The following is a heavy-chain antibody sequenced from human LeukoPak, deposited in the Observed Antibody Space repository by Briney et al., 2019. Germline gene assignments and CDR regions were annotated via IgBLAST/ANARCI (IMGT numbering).Heavy chain of an antibody. J-gene: IGHJ4*02. Sequence: GESLKISCKGSGYSFTIYWIGWVRQIPGKSLEWMGIIYPGDSDTRYSPSFQGQVTISADKSISTAYLQWSSLKASDTAMYYCARQIAAADFDYWGQGTLVTVSS. CDR2: IYPGDSDT. V-gene: IGHV5-51*01. CDR3: ARQIAAADFDY. CDR1: GYSFTIYW. D-gene: IGHD6-13*01.